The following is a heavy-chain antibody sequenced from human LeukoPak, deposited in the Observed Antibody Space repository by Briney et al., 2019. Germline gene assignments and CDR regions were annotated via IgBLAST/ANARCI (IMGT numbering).Heavy chain of an antibody. CDR1: GFTFSSNS. CDR2: ISSTGGTI. Sequence: PGGSLRLSCAASGFTFSSNSMNWVRQAPGKGLEWVSYISSTGGTIYYADSMKGRFTISRDNAKNSLYLQMNSLRVEDTAVYYCASQWELYAFDIWGQGTMVTVSS. D-gene: IGHD1-26*01. V-gene: IGHV3-48*04. J-gene: IGHJ3*02. CDR3: ASQWELYAFDI.